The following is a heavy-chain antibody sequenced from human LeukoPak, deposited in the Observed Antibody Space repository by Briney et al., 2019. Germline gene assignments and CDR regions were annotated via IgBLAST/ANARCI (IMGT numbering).Heavy chain of an antibody. CDR2: IWYDGSNK. J-gene: IGHJ4*02. Sequence: GGSLRLSCAASGFTFSSYGMPWVRQAPGKGLGWVAVIWYDGSNKYYADSVKGRFTISRDNSKNTLYLQMNSLRAEDTAVYYCARVSGTGYSSGWYLFDYFDYWGQGTLVTVSS. V-gene: IGHV3-33*01. D-gene: IGHD6-19*01. CDR1: GFTFSSYG. CDR3: ARVSGTGYSSGWYLFDYFDY.